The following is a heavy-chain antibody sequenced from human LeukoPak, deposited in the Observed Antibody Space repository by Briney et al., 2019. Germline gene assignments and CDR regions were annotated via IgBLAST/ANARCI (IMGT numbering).Heavy chain of an antibody. CDR3: ARGPRGLHDYSGGMDV. J-gene: IGHJ6*02. CDR2: IKQDGSEK. D-gene: IGHD4-11*01. V-gene: IGHV3-7*01. CDR1: RFTFSSYW. Sequence: PGGSLRLSCAASRFTFSSYWMRWVRQAPGKGLEWVANIKQDGSEKYYVDSVKGRFTISRDNAKNSLYLQMNSLRAEDTAVYYCARGPRGLHDYSGGMDVWGQGTTVTVSS.